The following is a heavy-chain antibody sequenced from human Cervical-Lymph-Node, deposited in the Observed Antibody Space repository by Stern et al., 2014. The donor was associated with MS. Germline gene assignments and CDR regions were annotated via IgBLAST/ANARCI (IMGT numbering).Heavy chain of an antibody. D-gene: IGHD2-15*01. V-gene: IGHV1-18*01. J-gene: IGHJ3*02. CDR1: GYTFTSYG. CDR2: NSDNNGNT. CDR3: ARGLLGCENAFDI. Sequence: QVQLVQSGAEVKKPWASVTVSCTASGYTFTSYGISWVRQPPGQGLEWMGWNSDNNGNTNYAQKLQGRVTMTTDTSTSTAYMELRSLRSDDTAVYYCARGLLGCENAFDIWGQGTMVTVSS.